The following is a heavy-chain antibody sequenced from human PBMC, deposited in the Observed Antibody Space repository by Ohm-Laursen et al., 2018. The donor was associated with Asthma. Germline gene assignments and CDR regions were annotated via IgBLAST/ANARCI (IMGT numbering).Heavy chain of an antibody. CDR2: INSDGSST. V-gene: IGHV3-74*01. CDR1: GFTFSSYW. CDR3: ARGAHYDFEYGNWFDP. Sequence: SLRLSCTASGFTFSSYWMHWVRQAPGKGLVWVSRINSDGSSTSYADSVKGRFTISRDNAKNTPYLQMNSLRAEDTAVYYCARGAHYDFEYGNWFDPWGQGTLVTVSS. J-gene: IGHJ5*02. D-gene: IGHD4/OR15-4a*01.